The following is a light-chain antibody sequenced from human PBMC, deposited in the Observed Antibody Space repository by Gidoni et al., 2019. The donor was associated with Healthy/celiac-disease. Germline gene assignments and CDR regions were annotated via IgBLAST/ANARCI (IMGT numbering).Light chain of an antibody. CDR3: QQSYSTPLT. Sequence: DLQLPQSPSSLPASVGDRVTITCRASQSISRYLNWYQQKPGKAPKLLIYAASTLKRGVPSGFSGSGSGTDFTLTINSLQPEDFATYCCQQSYSTPLTFGGGTKVEIK. V-gene: IGKV1-39*01. J-gene: IGKJ4*01. CDR2: AAS. CDR1: QSISRY.